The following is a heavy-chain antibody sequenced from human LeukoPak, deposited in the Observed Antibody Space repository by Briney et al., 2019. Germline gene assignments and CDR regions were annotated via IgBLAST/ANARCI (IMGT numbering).Heavy chain of an antibody. CDR1: GYTFTGYD. D-gene: IGHD6-13*01. Sequence: GDSVKVSCKASGYTFTGYDIHWVRQAPGQGLEYMGWINPNSGDTNYEQKFQGRVTMTRDTSIRTAYMEMNRLRSDDTGVYCCARGGIATNWFDPWGQGTLVTVSS. J-gene: IGHJ5*02. CDR2: INPNSGDT. V-gene: IGHV1-2*02. CDR3: ARGGIATNWFDP.